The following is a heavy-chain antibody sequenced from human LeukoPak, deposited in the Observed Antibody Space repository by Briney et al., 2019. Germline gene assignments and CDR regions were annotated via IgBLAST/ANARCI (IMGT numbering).Heavy chain of an antibody. D-gene: IGHD3-22*01. CDR2: IHDSGSM. J-gene: IGHJ4*02. Sequence: PSETLSLTCTVSGGSIGSYYWSWIRQPPGKGLEWIAYIHDSGSMNYNPSLKSRLTTSIDRPKNQFSLKLSSVTAADTAVYYCTGSYYDSSGTSFDYWGQGTLVTVSS. V-gene: IGHV4-59*08. CDR3: TGSYYDSSGTSFDY. CDR1: GGSIGSYY.